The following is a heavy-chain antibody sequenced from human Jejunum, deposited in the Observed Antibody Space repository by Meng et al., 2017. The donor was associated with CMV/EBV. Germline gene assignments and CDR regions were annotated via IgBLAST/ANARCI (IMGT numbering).Heavy chain of an antibody. CDR1: GGYRGRGDYY. J-gene: IGHJ4*02. V-gene: IGHV4-30-4*08. Sequence: QVRLQESGPVLVKLSKPLALTCSVAGGYRGRGDYYWSWTRQPPGKGLEWIGYIHDTGITYYNPSLKSRVDMSLGTSRNHFSLTLSSVTAEDTAVYFCARGSIFVSFDSWGQGTLVTVSS. D-gene: IGHD3-3*01. CDR3: ARGSIFVSFDS. CDR2: IHDTGIT.